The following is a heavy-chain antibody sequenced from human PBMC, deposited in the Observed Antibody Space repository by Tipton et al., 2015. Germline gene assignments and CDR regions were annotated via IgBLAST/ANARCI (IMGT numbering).Heavy chain of an antibody. J-gene: IGHJ4*02. CDR1: GFSITSHT. Sequence: GSLRLSCVASGFSITSHTIVWVRQAPGKGLEWVSSFRNSRTYIYDADSVKGRFAISRDTAKNSVYLQMNSLRAEDTAFYYCTRVWEDGYNYEAAFDYWGQGTPVTVSS. V-gene: IGHV3-21*01. CDR3: TRVWEDGYNYEAAFDY. CDR2: FRNSRTYI. D-gene: IGHD5-24*01.